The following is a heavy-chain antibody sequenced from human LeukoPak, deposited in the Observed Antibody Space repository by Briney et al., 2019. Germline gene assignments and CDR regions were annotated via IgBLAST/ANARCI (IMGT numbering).Heavy chain of an antibody. CDR2: ISSSSSCI. CDR1: GFTFSSYS. Sequence: PGGSLRLSCAASGFTFSSYSMNWVRQAPGKGLEWVSSISSSSSCIYCADSVKGRFTISRDNAKSSLYLQMNSLRAEDTAVYYCARWGSSCPFDYWGQGTLVTVSS. V-gene: IGHV3-21*01. J-gene: IGHJ4*02. D-gene: IGHD6-13*01. CDR3: ARWGSSCPFDY.